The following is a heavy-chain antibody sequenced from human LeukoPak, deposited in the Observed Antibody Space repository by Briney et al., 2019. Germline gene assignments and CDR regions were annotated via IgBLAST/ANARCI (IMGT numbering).Heavy chain of an antibody. CDR3: GRLNLPAVSGAFDY. J-gene: IGHJ4*02. D-gene: IGHD2-2*01. CDR2: IHSSGTT. CDR1: GGSISTYY. Sequence: SETLSLTCTVSGGSISTYYWSRLRQPAGKGLEWIGRIHSSGTTHYNPSLRSRVTLSIDTSKNQFSLKLSSVTAADTAVYYCGRLNLPAVSGAFDYWGQGTLVTVSS. V-gene: IGHV4-4*07.